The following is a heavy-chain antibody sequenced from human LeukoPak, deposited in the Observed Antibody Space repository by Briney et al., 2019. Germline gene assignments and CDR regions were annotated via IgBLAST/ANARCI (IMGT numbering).Heavy chain of an antibody. CDR1: GGSISSYY. CDR3: ARVSAGVVPAVINWFDP. Sequence: PSETLSLTCTVSGGSISSYYWSWIRQPPGKGLEWIGYIYYSGSTNYNPSLKSRVTISVDTSKNQFSLKLSSVTAADTAVYYCARVSAGVVPAVINWFDPWGQGTLVTVSS. CDR2: IYYSGST. V-gene: IGHV4-59*01. J-gene: IGHJ5*02. D-gene: IGHD2-2*01.